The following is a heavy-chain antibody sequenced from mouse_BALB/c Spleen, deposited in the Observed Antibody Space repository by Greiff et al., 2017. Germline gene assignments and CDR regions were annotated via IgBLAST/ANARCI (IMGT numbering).Heavy chain of an antibody. CDR1: GFTFSDYY. Sequence: EVKLMESGGGLVKPGGSLKLSCAASGFTFSDYYMYWVRQTPEKRLEWVATISDGGSYTYYPDSVKGRFTISRDNAKNNLYLQMSSLKSEDTAMYYCAREGVGRGLAYWGQGTLVTVSA. CDR2: ISDGGSYT. V-gene: IGHV5-4*02. D-gene: IGHD6-1*01. J-gene: IGHJ3*01. CDR3: AREGVGRGLAY.